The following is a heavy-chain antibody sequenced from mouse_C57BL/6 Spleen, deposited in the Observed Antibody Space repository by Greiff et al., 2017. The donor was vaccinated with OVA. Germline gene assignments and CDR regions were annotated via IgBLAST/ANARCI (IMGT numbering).Heavy chain of an antibody. V-gene: IGHV1-53*01. Sequence: VQLQQSGTELVKPGASVKLSCKASGYTFTSSWMHWVKQRPGQGLEWIGNINPSNGGTNYNEKFKSKATLTVDKSSSTAYMQLSSLTSEDSAVYYCARVYYGSSYGRYFDVWGTGTTVTVSS. CDR3: ARVYYGSSYGRYFDV. D-gene: IGHD1-1*01. J-gene: IGHJ1*03. CDR2: INPSNGGT. CDR1: GYTFTSSW.